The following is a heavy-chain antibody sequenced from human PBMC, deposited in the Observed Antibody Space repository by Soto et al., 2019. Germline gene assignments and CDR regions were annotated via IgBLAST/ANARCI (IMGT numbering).Heavy chain of an antibody. CDR3: ARLAMVRGVPTYGIDV. D-gene: IGHD3-10*01. V-gene: IGHV1-69*13. CDR2: IIPIFGTA. J-gene: IGHJ6*02. CDR1: GGTFSSYA. Sequence: SVKVSCKASGGTFSSYAISWVRQAPGQGLEWMGGIIPIFGTANYAQKFQGRVTITADESTSTAYMELSSLRSEDTAVYYCARLAMVRGVPTYGIDVWGQGTTVTVSS.